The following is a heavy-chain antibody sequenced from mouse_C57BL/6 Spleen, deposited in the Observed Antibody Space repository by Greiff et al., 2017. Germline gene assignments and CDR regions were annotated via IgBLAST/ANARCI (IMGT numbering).Heavy chain of an antibody. J-gene: IGHJ1*03. CDR3: VSYYYGSSYGYFDV. D-gene: IGHD1-1*01. CDR2: IYPGSGNT. V-gene: IGHV1-76*01. Sequence: QVQLKQSGAELVRPGASVKLSCKASGYTFTDYYINWVKQRPGQGLEWIARIYPGSGNTYYNEKFKGKATLTAEKSSSTAYMQLSSLTSEDSAVYFCVSYYYGSSYGYFDVWGTGTTVTVSS. CDR1: GYTFTDYY.